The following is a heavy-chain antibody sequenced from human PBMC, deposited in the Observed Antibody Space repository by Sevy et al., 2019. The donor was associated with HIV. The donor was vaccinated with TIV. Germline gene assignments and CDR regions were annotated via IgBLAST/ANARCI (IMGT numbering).Heavy chain of an antibody. CDR2: ISGSGGST. V-gene: IGHV3-23*01. J-gene: IGHJ3*02. CDR3: GNWRGWYGDGADAGDDAFDI. D-gene: IGHD6-19*01. CDR1: GFTFSSYA. Sequence: GGSLRLSCAASGFTFSSYAMSWVHQAPGKELEWVSAISGSGGSTYYADSVKGRFTISRGNSKNTLYLQMNSLRAEDTAVYYCGNWRGWYGDGADAGDDAFDIWGQGTMVTVSS.